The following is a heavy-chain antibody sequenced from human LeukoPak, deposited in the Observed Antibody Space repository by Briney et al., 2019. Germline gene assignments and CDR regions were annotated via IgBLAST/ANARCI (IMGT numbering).Heavy chain of an antibody. J-gene: IGHJ3*02. CDR2: INHSGST. CDR1: GGSFSGYY. D-gene: IGHD3-22*01. CDR3: ARHYSYDSSENKYDAFDI. V-gene: IGHV4-34*01. Sequence: RSSETLSLTCAVYGGSFSGYYWSWIRQPPGKGLEWIGEINHSGSTNYNPSLKSRVTISVDTSKNQFSLKLSSVTAADTAVYYCARHYSYDSSENKYDAFDIWGQGTMVTVSS.